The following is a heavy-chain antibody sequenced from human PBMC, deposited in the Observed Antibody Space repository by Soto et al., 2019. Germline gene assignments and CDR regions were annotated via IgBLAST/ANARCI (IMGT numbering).Heavy chain of an antibody. J-gene: IGHJ5*02. V-gene: IGHV1-3*01. CDR2: INAGNGNT. CDR3: ASSRFLTDQIDP. Sequence: AAVKVSCKASGYTFTSYAMHWVRQAPGQRLEWMGWINAGNGNTKYSQKFQGRVTITRETSARTAYMELGSLRSEDTAVYFWASSRFLTDQIDPWGQGTMVTVYS. D-gene: IGHD3-3*01. CDR1: GYTFTSYA.